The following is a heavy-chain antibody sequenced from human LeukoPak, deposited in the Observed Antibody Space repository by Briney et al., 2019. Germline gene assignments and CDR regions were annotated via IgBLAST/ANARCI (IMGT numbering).Heavy chain of an antibody. D-gene: IGHD3-16*01. CDR3: AKDWTSHNGVYDCLDF. CDR1: GFSFGVHA. Sequence: GGSLRLSCAASGFSFGVHAMTWVRQALGKGPEWVATIGGPAETFYADSVKGRFIISRDNSRNSLYLQMNSLRAEDSALYYCAKDWTSHNGVYDCLDFWGQGAQVTVSS. J-gene: IGHJ4*02. CDR2: IGGPAET. V-gene: IGHV3-23*01.